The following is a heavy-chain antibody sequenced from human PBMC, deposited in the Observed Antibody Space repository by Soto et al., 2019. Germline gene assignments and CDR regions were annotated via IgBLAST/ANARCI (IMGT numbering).Heavy chain of an antibody. CDR3: ANDPRQDYYDSSGYYFDY. Sequence: GGSLRLSCAASGFTFSRYAMSWVRQAPGKGLEWVSAISGSGGSTYYADSVKGRFTISRDNSKNTLYLQMNSLRAEDTAVYYCANDPRQDYYDSSGYYFDYWGQGSLVTVSS. CDR1: GFTFSRYA. CDR2: ISGSGGST. D-gene: IGHD3-22*01. J-gene: IGHJ4*02. V-gene: IGHV3-23*01.